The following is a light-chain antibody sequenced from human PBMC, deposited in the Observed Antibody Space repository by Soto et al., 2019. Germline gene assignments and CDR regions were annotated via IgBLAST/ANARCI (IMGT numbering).Light chain of an antibody. CDR2: EVS. J-gene: IGLJ1*01. V-gene: IGLV2-18*01. CDR1: STDFVSYNR. Sequence: QSALTQTPSVSGSPGQSVTISCTGTSTDFVSYNRVSWYQQTPGTAPKLMIYEVSKRPSGVPDRFSGSKSGNTASLTISGLQAADEADYYCTLYTSENAYVFGTGTQLTVL. CDR3: TLYTSENAYV.